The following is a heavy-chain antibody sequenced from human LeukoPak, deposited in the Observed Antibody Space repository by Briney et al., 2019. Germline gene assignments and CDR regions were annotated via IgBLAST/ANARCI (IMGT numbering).Heavy chain of an antibody. V-gene: IGHV3-33*01. J-gene: IGHJ4*02. Sequence: PGRSLRLSCAASGFTFSSYGMHWVRQAPGKGLEWVAVIWYDGSNKHYADSVKGRFTISRDNSKNTLYLQMNSLRAEDTAVYYCARGAVVVVPAAMQYYFDYWGQGTLVTVSS. CDR2: IWYDGSNK. CDR3: ARGAVVVVPAAMQYYFDY. D-gene: IGHD2-2*01. CDR1: GFTFSSYG.